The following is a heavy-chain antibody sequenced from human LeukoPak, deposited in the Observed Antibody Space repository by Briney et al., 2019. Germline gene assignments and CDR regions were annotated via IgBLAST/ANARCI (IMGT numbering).Heavy chain of an antibody. CDR3: ARVTHTELSTWFDP. J-gene: IGHJ5*02. CDR1: GGTFNNYA. CDR2: IIPIFGSS. Sequence: GSSVKVSCKASGGTFNNYAINWVRQAPGQGLEWMGGIIPIFGSSNYAQRFQGRVTITADESTTTAYMELSSLRSEDTAVYYCARVTHTELSTWFDPWGRGTLVTVSS. V-gene: IGHV1-69*01. D-gene: IGHD5-18*01.